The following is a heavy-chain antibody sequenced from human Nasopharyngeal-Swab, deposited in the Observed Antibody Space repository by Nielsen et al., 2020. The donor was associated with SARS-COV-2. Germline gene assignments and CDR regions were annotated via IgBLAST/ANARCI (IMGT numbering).Heavy chain of an antibody. V-gene: IGHV4-34*01. J-gene: IGHJ6*02. Sequence: PGKGLDWIGEINHSGSTKYNPSLKSRVNMSVDTSKNQFSLKVSSATAADTAVYYCARGGYYCSSTSCYYYSGYYYGMDVWGQGTTVTVSS. CDR3: ARGGYYCSSTSCYYYSGYYYGMDV. CDR2: INHSGST. D-gene: IGHD2-2*01.